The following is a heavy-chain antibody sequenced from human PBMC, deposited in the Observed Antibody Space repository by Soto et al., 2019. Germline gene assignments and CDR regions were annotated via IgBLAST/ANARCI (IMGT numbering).Heavy chain of an antibody. V-gene: IGHV3-9*01. Sequence: PGGSLRLSCAASGFNFDDHAMHWVGQTPGKGLEWVSGISCNSVTINYADSIKGRFTISRDNAKRTLYLQMNNLRPADTAMYFCVRSSGSQPRAGWFDPWGQGTLATVSS. J-gene: IGHJ5*02. CDR2: ISCNSVTI. CDR1: GFNFDDHA. D-gene: IGHD1-26*01. CDR3: VRSSGSQPRAGWFDP.